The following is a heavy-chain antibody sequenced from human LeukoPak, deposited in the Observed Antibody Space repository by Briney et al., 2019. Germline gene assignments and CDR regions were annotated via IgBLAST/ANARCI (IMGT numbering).Heavy chain of an antibody. J-gene: IGHJ4*02. CDR3: ASSSDSGYDWGGPFDY. V-gene: IGHV1-2*02. Sequence: ASVKVSCKASGYTFTGYYMHWVRQAPGQGLEWMGWINPNSGGTNYAQKFQGRVTMTRDTSISTAYMELSRLRSNDTAVYYCASSSDSGYDWGGPFDYWGQGTLVTASS. CDR1: GYTFTGYY. CDR2: INPNSGGT. D-gene: IGHD5-12*01.